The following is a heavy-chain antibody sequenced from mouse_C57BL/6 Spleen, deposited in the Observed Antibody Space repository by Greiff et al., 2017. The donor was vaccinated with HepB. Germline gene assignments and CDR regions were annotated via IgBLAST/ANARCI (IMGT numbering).Heavy chain of an antibody. J-gene: IGHJ2*01. CDR2: ISYDGSN. CDR1: GYSITSGYY. Sequence: EVQLQESGPGLVKPSQSLSLTCSVTGYSITSGYYWNWIRQFPGNKLEWMGYISYDGSNNYNPSLKNRISITRDTSKNQFFLKLNSVTTEDTATYYCAREGPDLDYWGQGTTLTVSS. CDR3: AREGPDLDY. V-gene: IGHV3-6*01.